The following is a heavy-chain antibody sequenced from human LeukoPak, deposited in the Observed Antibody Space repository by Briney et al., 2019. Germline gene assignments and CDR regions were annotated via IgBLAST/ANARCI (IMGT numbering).Heavy chain of an antibody. CDR1: GGSISSTNL. CDR3: ARDDFVEIAMVRLYH. Sequence: PSETLSLTCAASGGSISSTNLWYWVREPPGKGLEWIGEIYHSGSSNYNPSLKSRVSISIDKSKNQFSLKMSSVTATDTAIYYCARDDFVEIAMVRLYHWGQGTLVTVSS. J-gene: IGHJ5*02. CDR2: IYHSGSS. D-gene: IGHD5-18*01. V-gene: IGHV4-4*02.